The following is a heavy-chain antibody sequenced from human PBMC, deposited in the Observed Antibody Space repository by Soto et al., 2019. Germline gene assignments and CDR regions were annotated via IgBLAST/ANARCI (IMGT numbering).Heavy chain of an antibody. V-gene: IGHV4-31*03. CDR1: GGSISSGGYY. Sequence: QVQLQESGPGLVKPSQTLSLTCTVSGGSISSGGYYWSWIRQHPGKGLEWIGYIYYSGSTYFNPSLKSRVTTPVDTSENHFSLKLSTGTAADTAVYDCAREPVIWGQGTLVTVSS. CDR2: IYYSGST. CDR3: AREPVI. D-gene: IGHD3-10*01. J-gene: IGHJ4*02.